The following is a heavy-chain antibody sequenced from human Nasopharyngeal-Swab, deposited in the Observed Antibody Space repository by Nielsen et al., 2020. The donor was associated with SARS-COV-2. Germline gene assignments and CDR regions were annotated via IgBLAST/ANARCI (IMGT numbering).Heavy chain of an antibody. V-gene: IGHV4-34*01. Sequence: SETLSLTCAVYGGSFSGYYWSWIRQPPGKGLEWIGEINHSGSTNYNPSLKSRVTLSVDTSKNQFSLKLSSVTAADTAVYYCARGSRRITVIVVVLLYYYYMDVWGTGTTVTVSS. D-gene: IGHD3-22*01. CDR1: GGSFSGYY. J-gene: IGHJ6*03. CDR3: ARGSRRITVIVVVLLYYYYMDV. CDR2: INHSGST.